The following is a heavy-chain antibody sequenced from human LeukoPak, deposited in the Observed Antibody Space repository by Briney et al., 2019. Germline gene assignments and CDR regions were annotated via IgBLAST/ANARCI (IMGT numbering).Heavy chain of an antibody. CDR2: IYSDGNT. Sequence: PGGSLRLSCAASGFTVSNTYMSWVRQAPGKGLEWVSVIYSDGNTYYADSVKSRFTISRDNSKNTLYLEMNSLRAEDTAVYYCATDTSGYHNGWGQGTLVTVSS. D-gene: IGHD5-12*01. V-gene: IGHV3-53*01. J-gene: IGHJ4*02. CDR1: GFTVSNTY. CDR3: ATDTSGYHNG.